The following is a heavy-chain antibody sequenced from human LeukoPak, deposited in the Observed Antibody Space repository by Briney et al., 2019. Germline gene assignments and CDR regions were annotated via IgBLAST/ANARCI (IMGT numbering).Heavy chain of an antibody. J-gene: IGHJ5*02. Sequence: SETLSLTCTVSGGSISSSYWSWIRQPPGKGLEWIGNIYYGGSTNYNASLKSRVTISIDTSKNQFSLKLSSVTAADTAVYYCARRGVVLPNFFDPWGQGTLVTVSS. CDR2: IYYGGST. CDR1: GGSISSSY. CDR3: ARRGVVLPNFFDP. D-gene: IGHD2-15*01. V-gene: IGHV4-59*08.